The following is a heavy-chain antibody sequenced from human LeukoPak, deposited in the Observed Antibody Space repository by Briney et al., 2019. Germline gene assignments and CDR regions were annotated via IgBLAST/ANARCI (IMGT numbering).Heavy chain of an antibody. CDR1: GGSISGYY. D-gene: IGHD3-10*01. Sequence: SETLSLTCTVSGGSISGYYWSWIRQPPGKALEWIAYIDYSGDTNSNPSLKSRVTISVDTSKNQFSLRLSSVTAADTAVYSCARYVVYGSGKFYFDQWGQGTLVTVSS. CDR2: IDYSGDT. J-gene: IGHJ4*02. CDR3: ARYVVYGSGKFYFDQ. V-gene: IGHV4-59*08.